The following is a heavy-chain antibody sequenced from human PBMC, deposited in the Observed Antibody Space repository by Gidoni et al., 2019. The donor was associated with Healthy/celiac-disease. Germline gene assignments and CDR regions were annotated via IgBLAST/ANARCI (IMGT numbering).Heavy chain of an antibody. V-gene: IGHV4-34*01. CDR1: GGSFSGYY. Sequence: QVQLQQWGAGLLKPSETLSLTGAVYGGSFSGYYWSWIRQPPGKGLEWIGEINHSGSTNYNPSLKSRVTISVDTSKNQFSLKLSSVTAADTAVYYCATAVAGHNWFDPWGQGTLVTVSS. CDR2: INHSGST. D-gene: IGHD6-19*01. CDR3: ATAVAGHNWFDP. J-gene: IGHJ5*02.